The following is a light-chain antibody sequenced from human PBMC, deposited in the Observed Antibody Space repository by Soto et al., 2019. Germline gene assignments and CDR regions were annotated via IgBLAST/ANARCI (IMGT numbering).Light chain of an antibody. J-gene: IGLJ2*01. V-gene: IGLV2-14*01. CDR3: SLYTSSNTLVV. CDR2: DVS. Sequence: QSALTQPASVSGSPGQSITISCTGTSSDVGGYNYVSWYQQHPGKAPKLMISDVSNRPSGVSNRFSGSKSGNTASLTISGLQAEDEADYYCSLYTSSNTLVVFGGGTKLTVL. CDR1: SSDVGGYNY.